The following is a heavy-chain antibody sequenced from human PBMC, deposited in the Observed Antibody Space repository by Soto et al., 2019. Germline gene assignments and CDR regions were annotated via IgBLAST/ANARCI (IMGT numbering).Heavy chain of an antibody. J-gene: IGHJ4*02. V-gene: IGHV4-59*01. Sequence: QVQLQESGPGLVKPSETLSLTCTVSGGSISSYYWSWIRQPPGKGLEWIGYIYYSGSTNYNPSLKSRVTKSVDTSKNQFSLKLSSVTAADTAVYYCARALWFGELFWFDYWGQGTLVTVSS. CDR1: GGSISSYY. CDR3: ARALWFGELFWFDY. CDR2: IYYSGST. D-gene: IGHD3-10*01.